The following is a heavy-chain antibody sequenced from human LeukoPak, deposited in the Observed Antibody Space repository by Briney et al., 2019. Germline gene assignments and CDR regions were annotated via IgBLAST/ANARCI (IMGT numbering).Heavy chain of an antibody. CDR1: GGSISGYY. CDR2: VYTSGST. D-gene: IGHD1-7*01. CDR3: ARLITGTTTAFDI. Sequence: SETLSLTCSVSGGSISGYYWTWIRQPAGKGLEWIGRVYTSGSTHYNPSLKIRLTMSVDTSKNQFSLKLNSVTAADTAVYYCARLITGTTTAFDIWGQGTVVTVSS. J-gene: IGHJ3*02. V-gene: IGHV4-4*07.